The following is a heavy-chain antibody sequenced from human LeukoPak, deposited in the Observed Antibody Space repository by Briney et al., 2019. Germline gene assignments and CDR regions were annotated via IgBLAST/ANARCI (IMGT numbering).Heavy chain of an antibody. D-gene: IGHD3-10*01. J-gene: IGHJ4*02. CDR2: INHSGST. CDR3: ARSDGSGSPIDY. Sequence: PSETLSLTCAVYGGSFSGYYWSWIRQPPGKGLEWIGEINHSGSTNYNPSLKSRVTISVDTSKNQFSLKLSSVTAADAAVYYCARSDGSGSPIDYWGQGTLVTVSS. V-gene: IGHV4-34*01. CDR1: GGSFSGYY.